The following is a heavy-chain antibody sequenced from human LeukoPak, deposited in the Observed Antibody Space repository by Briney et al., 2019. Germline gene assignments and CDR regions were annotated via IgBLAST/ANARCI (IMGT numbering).Heavy chain of an antibody. CDR3: AKGGGRPLDDAFDV. CDR1: GFTFGTYA. CDR2: ILNNGITT. V-gene: IGHV3-23*01. Sequence: GGSLRLSCAASGFTFGTYAMTWVRQAPGMGLEWVSTILNNGITTYHADSVKGRFTISRDNSRNTLHLQMNSLRADDTAVYYCAKGGGRPLDDAFDVWGQGTMVTVSS. J-gene: IGHJ3*01.